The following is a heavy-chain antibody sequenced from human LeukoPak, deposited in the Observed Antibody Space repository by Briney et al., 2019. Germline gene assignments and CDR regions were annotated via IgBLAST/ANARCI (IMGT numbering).Heavy chain of an antibody. Sequence: SETLSLTCAVYGGSFSGYYWSWIRQPPGKGLEWIGEINHSGSTNYNPSLKSRVTISVGTSKNQFSLKLSSVTVADTAVYYCARLAGRGYSYGRFDYWGQGTLVTVSS. CDR3: ARLAGRGYSYGRFDY. CDR1: GGSFSGYY. V-gene: IGHV4-34*01. CDR2: INHSGST. J-gene: IGHJ4*02. D-gene: IGHD5-18*01.